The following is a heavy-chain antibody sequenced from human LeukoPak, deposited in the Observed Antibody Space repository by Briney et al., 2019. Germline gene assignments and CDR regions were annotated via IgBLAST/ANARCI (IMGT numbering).Heavy chain of an antibody. Sequence: PGGSLRLSCAASGFTFSSYEMNWVRQAPGKGLEWVSSISSSSSYIYYADSVKGRFTISRDNAKNSLYLQMNSLRAEDTAVYYCAREGRLGYCSSTSCHDAFDIWGQGTMVTVSS. CDR1: GFTFSSYE. D-gene: IGHD2-2*01. CDR3: AREGRLGYCSSTSCHDAFDI. J-gene: IGHJ3*02. V-gene: IGHV3-21*01. CDR2: ISSSSSYI.